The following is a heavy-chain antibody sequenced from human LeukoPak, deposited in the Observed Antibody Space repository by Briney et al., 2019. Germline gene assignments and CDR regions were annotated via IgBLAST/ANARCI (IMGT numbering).Heavy chain of an antibody. CDR1: GGSISSYY. V-gene: IGHV4-59*01. D-gene: IGHD6-19*01. CDR2: IYYSGST. J-gene: IGHJ4*02. CDR3: ARAGWYGRYFGY. Sequence: SETLSLTCTVSGGSISSYYWSWIRQPPGKGPEWIGYIYYSGSTNYNRSLKSRVTISVDTSKNQFSLRLSSVAAADTAVYYCARAGWYGRYFGYWGQGTLVTVSS.